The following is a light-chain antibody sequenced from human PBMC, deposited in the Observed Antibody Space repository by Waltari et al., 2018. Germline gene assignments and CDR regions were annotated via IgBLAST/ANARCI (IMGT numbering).Light chain of an antibody. CDR2: AAS. CDR1: QSITSY. J-gene: IGKJ1*01. V-gene: IGKV1-39*01. Sequence: DIQMTQSPSSLSASVGDRVTSTCRASQSITSYLNWYQQKPGKAPKLPIYAASSLQSGVPSRFSGSGSETDFTLTISSLQPEDFATYYCQQSYNTPWTFGQGTKVEIK. CDR3: QQSYNTPWT.